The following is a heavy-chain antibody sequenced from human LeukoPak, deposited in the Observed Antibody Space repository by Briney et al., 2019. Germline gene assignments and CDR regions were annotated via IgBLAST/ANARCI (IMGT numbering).Heavy chain of an antibody. CDR1: GFTFSDYS. V-gene: IGHV3-21*01. CDR2: ITTWSDFI. CDR3: ARDPDF. Sequence: PGGSLRLSCAASGFTFSDYSMNWVRQTPGKGLEWVSSITTWSDFIYYADSVKGRFTISRDNANNSLYLQMDGLRADDTAVYYCARDPDFRGQGTLVTVSS. J-gene: IGHJ4*02.